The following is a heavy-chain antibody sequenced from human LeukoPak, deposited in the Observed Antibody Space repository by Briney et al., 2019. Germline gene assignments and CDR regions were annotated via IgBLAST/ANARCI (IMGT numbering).Heavy chain of an antibody. CDR3: GRGGGLGEFYYYYGMDV. Sequence: ASVKVSCKASGGTFSSYAISWVRQAPGQGLEWMGGIIPIFGTANYAQKFQGRVTITADESTSTAYMELSSLRSEDTAVYYCGRGGGLGEFYYYYGMDVWGQGTTVTVSS. D-gene: IGHD3-16*01. J-gene: IGHJ6*02. V-gene: IGHV1-69*13. CDR1: GGTFSSYA. CDR2: IIPIFGTA.